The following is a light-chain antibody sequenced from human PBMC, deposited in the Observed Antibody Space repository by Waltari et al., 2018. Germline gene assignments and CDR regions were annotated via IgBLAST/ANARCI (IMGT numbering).Light chain of an antibody. CDR3: AAWDDSLNKV. V-gene: IGLV1-44*01. CDR1: SSNTGSKT. J-gene: IGLJ3*02. Sequence: QSVLTQPPSASGTPGQRVPIPCSGSSSNTGSKTVTWYQQPPGTAPKLPIYSNNQRPSGVPDRFSGSKSGTSAALAISGLQSEDEADYYCAAWDDSLNKVFGGGTKLTVL. CDR2: SNN.